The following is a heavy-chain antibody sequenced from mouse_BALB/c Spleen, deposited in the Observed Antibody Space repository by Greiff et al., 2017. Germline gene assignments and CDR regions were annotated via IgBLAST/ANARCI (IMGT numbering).Heavy chain of an antibody. CDR1: GYTFTSYW. CDR2: IYPSDSYT. V-gene: IGHV1-69*02. J-gene: IGHJ4*01. Sequence: QVQLQQPGAELVRPGASVKLSCKASGYTFTSYWINWVKQRPGQGLEWIGNIYPSDSYTNYNQKFKDKATLTVDKSSSTAYMQLSSPTSEDSAVYYCTREGRNYYAMDYWGQGTSVTVSS. CDR3: TREGRNYYAMDY.